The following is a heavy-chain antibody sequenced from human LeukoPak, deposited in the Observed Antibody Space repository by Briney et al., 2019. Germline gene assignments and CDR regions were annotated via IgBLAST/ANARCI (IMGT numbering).Heavy chain of an antibody. CDR1: GFTFSSYS. CDR2: ISSSSSYI. Sequence: GGSLRLSCAASGFTFSSYSMNWVRQAPGKGLEWVSSISSSSSYIYYADSVKGRFTISRDNAKNSLYLQMNSLRAEGTAVYYCARDRRYYDSSGDYWGQGTLVTVSS. CDR3: ARDRRYYDSSGDY. J-gene: IGHJ4*02. D-gene: IGHD3-22*01. V-gene: IGHV3-21*01.